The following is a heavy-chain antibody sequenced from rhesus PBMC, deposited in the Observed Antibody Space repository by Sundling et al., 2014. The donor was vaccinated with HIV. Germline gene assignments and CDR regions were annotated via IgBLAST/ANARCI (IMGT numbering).Heavy chain of an antibody. V-gene: IGHV3S42*01. J-gene: IGHJ4*01. CDR3: MTSVTTNNY. D-gene: IGHD3-9*01. CDR1: GFTFSHFG. CDR2: INTGGGST. Sequence: EVQLVETGGGLVQPGGSLKLSCAVSGFTFSHFGMSWVRQAPGKGLEWVSSINTGGGSTYYADSVKGRFTISRDNSKNILSLQMNSLRTEDTAVYYCMTSVTTNNYWGQGVLVTVSS.